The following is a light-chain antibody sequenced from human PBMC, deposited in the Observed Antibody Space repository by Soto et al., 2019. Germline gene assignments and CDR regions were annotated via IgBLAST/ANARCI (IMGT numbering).Light chain of an antibody. CDR3: NSQRSSGTRV. CDR2: EVS. V-gene: IGLV2-14*01. Sequence: QSALTQPASVSGSPGQSITISCTGTSSDVGGYKHVSWHQHHPGKAPKLMIYEVSNRPSGVSNRFSGSKSGYTASLTISGLQAEDEADYYCNSQRSSGTRVFGTGTKVTVL. CDR1: SSDVGGYKH. J-gene: IGLJ1*01.